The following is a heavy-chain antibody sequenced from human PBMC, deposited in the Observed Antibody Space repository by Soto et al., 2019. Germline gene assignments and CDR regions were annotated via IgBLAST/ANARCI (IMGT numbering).Heavy chain of an antibody. J-gene: IGHJ6*02. CDR1: GFTFSYYG. Sequence: PGGSLRLSCAASGFTFSYYGMHWVRQAPGKGLEWVSVIWGDGSDEYYADSVKGRFTISRDNSKSTVYLQMNSLRAEDTAVYYCARIPFDDHYGMDVWGQGTTVTVSS. CDR2: IWGDGSDE. CDR3: ARIPFDDHYGMDV. V-gene: IGHV3-33*01. D-gene: IGHD1-1*01.